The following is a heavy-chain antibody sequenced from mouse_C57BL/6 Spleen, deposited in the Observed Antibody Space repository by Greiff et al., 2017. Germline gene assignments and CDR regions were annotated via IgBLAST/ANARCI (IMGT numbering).Heavy chain of an antibody. CDR1: GYTFTSYW. CDR3: AINWDGYYVDY. J-gene: IGHJ2*01. D-gene: IGHD4-1*02. Sequence: QVQLKQPGAELVKPGASVKLSCKASGYTFTSYWMHWVKQRPGQGLEWIGMIHPNSGSTNYNEKFKSKATLTVDKSSSTAYMQLSSLTSEDSAVYYCAINWDGYYVDYWGQGTTLTVSS. CDR2: IHPNSGST. V-gene: IGHV1-64*01.